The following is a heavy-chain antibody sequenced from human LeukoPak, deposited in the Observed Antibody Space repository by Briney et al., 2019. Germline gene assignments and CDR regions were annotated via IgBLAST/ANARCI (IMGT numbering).Heavy chain of an antibody. CDR3: ARGPLRGVVVVPAARNWFDP. D-gene: IGHD2-2*01. V-gene: IGHV6-1*01. CDR2: TYYRSTWYN. Sequence: SQTLSLTCAISGDSVSSNSVTWNWIRRSPSRGLEWLGRTYYRSTWYNDYAVSVRGRITVNPDTSKNQFSLHLNSVTPEDTAVYYCARGPLRGVVVVPAARNWFDPWGQGTLVTVSS. CDR1: GDSVSSNSVT. J-gene: IGHJ5*02.